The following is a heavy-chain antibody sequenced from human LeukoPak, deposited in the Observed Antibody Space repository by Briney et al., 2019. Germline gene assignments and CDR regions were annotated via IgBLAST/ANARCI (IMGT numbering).Heavy chain of an antibody. Sequence: GGSLRLSCEASGFTFSSYSMNWVRQAPGKGLEWLSSISGGSRYIYYADSMKGRLTISRDNAKKSLHLQLDSLRVEDTAVYYCARDLRMTSHIFDYWGQGTLVTVSS. CDR3: ARDLRMTSHIFDY. CDR1: GFTFSSYS. J-gene: IGHJ4*02. CDR2: ISGGSRYI. V-gene: IGHV3-21*01. D-gene: IGHD4-11*01.